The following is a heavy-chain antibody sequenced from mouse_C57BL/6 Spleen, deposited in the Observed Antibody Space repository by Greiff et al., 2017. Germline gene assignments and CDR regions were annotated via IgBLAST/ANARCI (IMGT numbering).Heavy chain of an antibody. CDR3: ARHEGLPHYYAMDY. D-gene: IGHD2-4*01. Sequence: EVKLVESGGDLVKPGGSLKLSCAASGFTFSSYGMSWVRQTPDKRLGWVATISSGGSYTYSPDSVKGRFTISRANAKNTLYLQRSSLKSEDTAMYYCARHEGLPHYYAMDYWGQGTSVTVSS. CDR1: GFTFSSYG. CDR2: ISSGGSYT. V-gene: IGHV5-6*01. J-gene: IGHJ4*01.